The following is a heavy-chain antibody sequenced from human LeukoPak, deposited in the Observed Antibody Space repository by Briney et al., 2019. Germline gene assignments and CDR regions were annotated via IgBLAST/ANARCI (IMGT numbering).Heavy chain of an antibody. V-gene: IGHV3-23*01. D-gene: IGHD1-26*01. Sequence: GGSLRLSCLTSGFTLSTNAMSWVRQAPGKGLEWVSTISGSGASTYYADSVKGRFTISRDNSKNTLYLQMNSLRAEDTAIYYCAKGPYSESYSDYWGQGTLVTVSS. CDR3: AKGPYSESYSDY. J-gene: IGHJ4*02. CDR2: ISGSGAST. CDR1: GFTLSTNA.